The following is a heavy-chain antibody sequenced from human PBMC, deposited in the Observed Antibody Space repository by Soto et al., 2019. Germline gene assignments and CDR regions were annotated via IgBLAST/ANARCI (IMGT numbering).Heavy chain of an antibody. CDR3: ARAGIAVAGNEGNYYYYYGMDV. J-gene: IGHJ6*02. V-gene: IGHV3-33*01. CDR2: IWYDGSNK. D-gene: IGHD6-19*01. CDR1: GFTFSSYG. Sequence: ESGGGVVQPGRSLRLSCAASGFTFSSYGMHWVRQAPGKGLEWVAVIWYDGSNKYYADSVKGRFTISRDNSKNTLYLQMNSLRAEDTAVYYCARAGIAVAGNEGNYYYYYGMDVWGQGTTVTVSS.